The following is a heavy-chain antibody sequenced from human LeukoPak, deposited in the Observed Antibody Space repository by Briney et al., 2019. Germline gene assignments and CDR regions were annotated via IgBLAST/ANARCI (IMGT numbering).Heavy chain of an antibody. CDR2: ISSSSRYI. D-gene: IGHD6-19*01. Sequence: PGGSLRLSCAASGFTFDDYAMHWVRQAPGKGLEWVSSISSSSRYIYYADSVKGRFTISRDNAKNSLYLQMNSLRAEDTAVYYCAREQYSSGWSPWGQGTLVTVSS. V-gene: IGHV3-21*01. CDR1: GFTFDDYA. J-gene: IGHJ5*02. CDR3: AREQYSSGWSP.